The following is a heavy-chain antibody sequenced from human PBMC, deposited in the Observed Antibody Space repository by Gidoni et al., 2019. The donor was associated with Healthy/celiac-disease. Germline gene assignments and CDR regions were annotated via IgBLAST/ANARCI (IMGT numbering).Heavy chain of an antibody. CDR1: GFTFYDYA. CDR3: AKDIEEMGSYYYYYGMDV. V-gene: IGHV3-9*01. D-gene: IGHD3-10*01. J-gene: IGHJ6*02. CDR2: ISGNSGSI. Sequence: EVQLVESGGGLVQPGRSLRLSCSASGFTFYDYAMHWVRQAPGKGLEWVSGISGNSGSIGYADSVKGRFTISRDNAKNSLYLQMNSLRAEDTALYYCAKDIEEMGSYYYYYGMDVWGQGTTVTVSS.